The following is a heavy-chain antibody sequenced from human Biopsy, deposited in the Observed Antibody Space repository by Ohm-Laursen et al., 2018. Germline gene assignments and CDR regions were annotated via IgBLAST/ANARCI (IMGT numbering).Heavy chain of an antibody. J-gene: IGHJ4*02. Sequence: TLSLTCTVSGDSLTSGPEDWSWIRQSPGQGLEYIGFIYSGGNTNYSPSLKNRVTISVDTSKNQFYLKLYSVTAADTAVYYCARGRRTSGWPYFDNWGQGALVIVSP. CDR3: ARGRRTSGWPYFDN. CDR2: IYSGGNT. D-gene: IGHD6-19*01. V-gene: IGHV4-61*01. CDR1: GDSLTSGPED.